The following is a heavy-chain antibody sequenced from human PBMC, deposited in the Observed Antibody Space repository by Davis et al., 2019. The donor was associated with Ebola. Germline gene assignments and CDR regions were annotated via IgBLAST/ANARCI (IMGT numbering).Heavy chain of an antibody. Sequence: ASVKVSCKASGYPFINYGVSWVRQAPGHGLEWLGWVSPYNGQTNYMQRFQNRLTLTTDTSTSPAYMELRGLRSYDTAAYYCARMPPDYGDAFDIWGQGTMVTVSS. J-gene: IGHJ3*02. CDR1: GYPFINYG. V-gene: IGHV1-18*01. D-gene: IGHD4-17*01. CDR2: VSPYNGQT. CDR3: ARMPPDYGDAFDI.